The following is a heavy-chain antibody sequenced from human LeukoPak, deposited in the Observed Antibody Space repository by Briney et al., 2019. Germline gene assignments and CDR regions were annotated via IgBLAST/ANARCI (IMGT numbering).Heavy chain of an antibody. CDR2: ISPNSGDT. CDR3: AREGMTANAFDI. V-gene: IGHV1-2*02. CDR1: GYTFTDYY. J-gene: IGHJ3*02. D-gene: IGHD6-13*01. Sequence: ASVKVSCKASGYTFTDYYVHWFRQAPGQGLEWLGWISPNSGDTKYAQSFQGRVTITRDTFISTAYMELRSLRFDDTAVYWCAREGMTANAFDIWGQGTMVTVSS.